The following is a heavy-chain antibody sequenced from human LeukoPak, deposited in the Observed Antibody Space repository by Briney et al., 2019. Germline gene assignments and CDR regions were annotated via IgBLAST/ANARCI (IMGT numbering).Heavy chain of an antibody. V-gene: IGHV1-18*01. CDR2: ISAYNGNT. CDR1: GYTFTSCG. D-gene: IGHD4-17*01. Sequence: ASVKVSCKASGYTFTSCGISWVRQAPGQGLEWMGWISAYNGNTNYAQKLQGRVTMTTDTSTSTAYMELRSLRSDDTAVYYCARDLVGRGDPLLDVWGKGTTVIVSS. CDR3: ARDLVGRGDPLLDV. J-gene: IGHJ6*04.